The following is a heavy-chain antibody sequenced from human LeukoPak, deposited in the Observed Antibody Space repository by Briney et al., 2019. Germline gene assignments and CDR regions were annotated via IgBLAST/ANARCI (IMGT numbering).Heavy chain of an antibody. CDR3: AREGSDSLGFDY. D-gene: IGHD3-10*01. CDR2: ISSDGRTT. Sequence: GGSLRLSCTASTLILNGYGKNCVRKSPGEGWVWVSRISSDGRTTSHAGSVKGRFTISRDNAKNTLYLQMNSLRAEDTGVYYCAREGSDSLGFDYWGQGTLVTVSS. CDR1: TLILNGYG. J-gene: IGHJ4*02. V-gene: IGHV3-74*01.